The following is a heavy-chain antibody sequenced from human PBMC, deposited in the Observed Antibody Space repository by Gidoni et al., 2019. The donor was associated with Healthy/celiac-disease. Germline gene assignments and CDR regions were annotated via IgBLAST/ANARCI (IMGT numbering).Heavy chain of an antibody. Sequence: QVQLQESGPGLVKPSQTLSLTCTVSGGSISSGSYSWSWIRQPAGKGLEWIGRIYTSGSTNYNPSLKSRVTISVDTSKNQFSLKLSSVTAADTAVYYCALGVVVPAAPPLEYWGQGTLVTVSS. CDR1: GGSISSGSYS. J-gene: IGHJ4*02. D-gene: IGHD2-2*01. V-gene: IGHV4-61*02. CDR2: IYTSGST. CDR3: ALGVVVPAAPPLEY.